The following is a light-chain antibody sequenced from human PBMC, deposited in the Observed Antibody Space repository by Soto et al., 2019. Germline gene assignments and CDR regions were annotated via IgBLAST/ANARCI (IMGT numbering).Light chain of an antibody. CDR3: LQYVTYPYT. CDR2: RAS. CDR1: QSVSQE. J-gene: IGKJ4*01. Sequence: DIQMTQSPSTLSASVGDMVTITCRASQSVSQELAWYQQKPGKAPKHLIYRASLLESGVPSRFSGSGSGTEFVLTSSSLQPDEFETNYCLQYVTYPYTFGGGTSVEI. V-gene: IGKV1-5*03.